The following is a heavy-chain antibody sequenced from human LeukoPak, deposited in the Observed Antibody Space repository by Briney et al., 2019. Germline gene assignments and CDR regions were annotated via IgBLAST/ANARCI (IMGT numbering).Heavy chain of an antibody. CDR3: ARGRWGTVAGTGDWFDP. Sequence: GGSLRLSCAASGFTFSSYAMHWVRQAPGKGLEWVAVISYDGSNKYYADSVKGRFTISRDNSKNTLYLQMNSLRAEDTAVYYCARGRWGTVAGTGDWFDPWGQGTLVTVSS. CDR2: ISYDGSNK. D-gene: IGHD6-19*01. CDR1: GFTFSSYA. J-gene: IGHJ5*02. V-gene: IGHV3-30-3*01.